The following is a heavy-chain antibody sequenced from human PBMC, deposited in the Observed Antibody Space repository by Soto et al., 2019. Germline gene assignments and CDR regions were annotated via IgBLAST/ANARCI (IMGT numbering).Heavy chain of an antibody. CDR1: GFTFSNYA. V-gene: IGHV3-30-3*01. D-gene: IGHD3-3*01. CDR3: ARDRELHITIFGMVSLGGFDY. Sequence: QSGGSLRLSCAASGFTFSNYAVHWVRQAPGGGLEWVAVISDDGSNKYYPDSVKGRFTISRDNSKNTLYLQMNSLRAEDTAVYYCARDRELHITIFGMVSLGGFDYWGQGTLVTVSS. J-gene: IGHJ4*02. CDR2: ISDDGSNK.